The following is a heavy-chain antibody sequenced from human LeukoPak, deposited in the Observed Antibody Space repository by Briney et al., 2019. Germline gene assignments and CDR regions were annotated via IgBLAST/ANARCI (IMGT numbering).Heavy chain of an antibody. V-gene: IGHV1-18*04. D-gene: IGHD4-23*01. CDR2: ISAYNCNT. Sequence: ASVKVSCTASGYTFTSYGISWVRQAPGQGREWIGWISAYNCNTKYAQKLQGRVTMTTDTSTSTAYMELRSLRSDDTAVYFCARDPRTVVTSEALDYWGQGTLVTVSS. J-gene: IGHJ4*02. CDR3: ARDPRTVVTSEALDY. CDR1: GYTFTSYG.